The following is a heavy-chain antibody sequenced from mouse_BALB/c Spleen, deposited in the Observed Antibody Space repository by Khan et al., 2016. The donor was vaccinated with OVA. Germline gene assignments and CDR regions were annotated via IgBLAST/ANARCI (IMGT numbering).Heavy chain of an antibody. CDR2: IDPENGYV. Sequence: VQLQQSGAELVKPGASVTLSCTASGFNIKDTYLHWVNQRPEQGLEWVGRIDPENGYVKFDPKFQGKATITADTSSSTVYLQLSSLPSEDTAVYYGARSTYYDGSYWGQGTLVTVS. V-gene: IGHV14-3*02. CDR1: GFNIKDTY. CDR3: ARSTYYDGSY. D-gene: IGHD1-1*01. J-gene: IGHJ3*01.